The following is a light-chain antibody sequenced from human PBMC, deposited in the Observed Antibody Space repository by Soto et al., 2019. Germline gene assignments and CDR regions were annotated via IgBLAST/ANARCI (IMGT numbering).Light chain of an antibody. V-gene: IGKV1-9*01. CDR2: AAS. Sequence: DIQLTQSASFLSASLWDRVTITCRASQGIGSYLAWYQQNPGKAPRLLIYAASTLQSGVPSRFSGSGSDTEFTLTISILQPEDFATYYCQQLNKYPLTFGGGTKVDI. J-gene: IGKJ4*01. CDR3: QQLNKYPLT. CDR1: QGIGSY.